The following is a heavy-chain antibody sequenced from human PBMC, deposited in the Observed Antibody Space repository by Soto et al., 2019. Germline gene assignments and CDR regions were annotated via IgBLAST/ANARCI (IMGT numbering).Heavy chain of an antibody. CDR1: GGSISSSSYY. V-gene: IGHV4-39*01. D-gene: IGHD3-16*01. CDR2: IYYSGST. CDR3: ASPQAGDWYFDL. Sequence: QLQLQESGPGLVKPSETLSLTCTVSGGSISSSSYYWGWIRQPPGKGLEWIGSIYYSGSTYYNPSLKSRVTISVDTSKNQFSLKLSSVTAADTAVYYCASPQAGDWYFDLWGRGTLVTVSS. J-gene: IGHJ2*01.